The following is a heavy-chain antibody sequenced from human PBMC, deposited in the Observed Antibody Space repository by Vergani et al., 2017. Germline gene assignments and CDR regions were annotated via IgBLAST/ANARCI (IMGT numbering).Heavy chain of an antibody. CDR3: ARDTRDAAAGTLDP. Sequence: QVQLVQSGAEVKKPGASVKVSCKASGYTFTSYVISWVRQAPGQGLEWMGWISVYNGNTTYAQKFQGRVTMTTDTSTSTAYMELRSLTSDDTALYYCARDTRDAAAGTLDPWGQGTLVTVSS. CDR2: ISVYNGNT. J-gene: IGHJ5*02. CDR1: GYTFTSYV. D-gene: IGHD6-13*01. V-gene: IGHV1-18*04.